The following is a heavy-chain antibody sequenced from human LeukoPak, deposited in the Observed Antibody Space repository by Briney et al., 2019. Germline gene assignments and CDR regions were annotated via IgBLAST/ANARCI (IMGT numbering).Heavy chain of an antibody. CDR2: VTSSSSYV. CDR3: ASAPLVGATTGWFDP. CDR1: GFTFSSYN. D-gene: IGHD1-26*01. V-gene: IGHV3-21*06. Sequence: GGSLRLSCEASGFTFSSYNMTWVRQAPGKRLEWVSSVTSSSSYVFYADSVKGRFTISRDNAKNSLYLQMNSLTAEDTAVYYCASAPLVGATTGWFDPWGQGTLVTVSS. J-gene: IGHJ5*02.